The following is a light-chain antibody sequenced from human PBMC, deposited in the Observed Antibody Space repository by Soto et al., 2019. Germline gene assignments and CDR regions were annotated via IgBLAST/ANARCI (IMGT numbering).Light chain of an antibody. CDR1: GSNIGNYA. CDR3: AAWDDSIDGPTWG. CDR2: NDD. V-gene: IGLV1-36*01. J-gene: IGLJ3*02. Sequence: QSVLTQPPSVSGAPRQRVTISCSGSGSNIGNYAVNWYQQFPGKAPKLLIYNDDLLPSGVSDRFSGSKSGTTASLAISGLQSEDEADYYCAAWDDSIDGPTWGFGGGTKLTVL.